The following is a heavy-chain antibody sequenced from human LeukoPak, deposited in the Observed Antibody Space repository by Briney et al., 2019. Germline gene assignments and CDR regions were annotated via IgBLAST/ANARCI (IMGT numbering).Heavy chain of an antibody. CDR3: ARGIVVVPAAPVGWFDP. D-gene: IGHD2-2*01. CDR2: ISAYNGNT. J-gene: IGHJ5*02. V-gene: IGHV1-18*01. Sequence: ASVKVSCKASGYTFTSYGISWVRQAPGQGLEWMGWISAYNGNTNYAQKLQGRVTMTTDTSTSTAYMELRSLRSDDTAVYYCARGIVVVPAAPVGWFDPWGQGTPVTVSS. CDR1: GYTFTSYG.